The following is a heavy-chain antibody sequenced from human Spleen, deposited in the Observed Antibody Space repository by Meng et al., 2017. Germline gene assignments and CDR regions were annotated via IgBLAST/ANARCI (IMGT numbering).Heavy chain of an antibody. CDR1: GFTFDNYA. Sequence: GESLKISCTASGFTFDNYAMTWVRQAPGKGLEWVSGSNWNGVITSYADSVKGRFTISRDNAKSSLYLQMNSLRAEDTALYYCAKEGCSGGSCDSGTDYWGQGTLVTVSS. CDR2: SNWNGVIT. V-gene: IGHV3-20*04. CDR3: AKEGCSGGSCDSGTDY. J-gene: IGHJ4*02. D-gene: IGHD2-15*01.